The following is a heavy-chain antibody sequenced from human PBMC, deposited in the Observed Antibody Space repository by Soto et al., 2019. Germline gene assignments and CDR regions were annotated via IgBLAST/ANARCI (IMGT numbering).Heavy chain of an antibody. J-gene: IGHJ5*02. CDR3: ARHTIEPTTNGFDP. D-gene: IGHD1-1*01. CDR1: GFSLTTSGVG. Sequence: SGPTLVNPTQTLTLTCTFSGFSLTTSGVGVGWIRQPPGKALEWLALIYWNDDKRYSPSLKGRLTITKDTSKNQVVLAMTNMDPVDTATYYCARHTIEPTTNGFDPWGPGALVTVSS. CDR2: IYWNDDK. V-gene: IGHV2-5*01.